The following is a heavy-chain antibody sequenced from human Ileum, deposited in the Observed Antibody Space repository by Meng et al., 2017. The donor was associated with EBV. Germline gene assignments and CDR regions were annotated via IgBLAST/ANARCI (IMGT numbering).Heavy chain of an antibody. Sequence: QVQLMGSGPGLVKPSWTLSLTCAVSGGSISSSDWWSWVRPPPGKGLEWIGEIYRGGGTNYNASLKSRVTISVDTSKNHFSLKLNSVTAADTAVYYCARVRVIPAAIGFDYWGQGTLVTVSS. J-gene: IGHJ4*02. CDR3: ARVRVIPAAIGFDY. D-gene: IGHD2-2*02. V-gene: IGHV4-4*02. CDR1: GGSISSSDW. CDR2: IYRGGGT.